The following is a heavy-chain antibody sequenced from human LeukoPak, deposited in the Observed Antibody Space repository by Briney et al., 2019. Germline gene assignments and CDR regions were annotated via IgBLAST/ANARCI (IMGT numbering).Heavy chain of an antibody. D-gene: IGHD3-3*01. J-gene: IGHJ4*02. CDR3: ARDYDFDDY. Sequence: GRSRRLSCAASRSTFSSYWMHWVRHVPGKGLVWVSRINSDGRSTNYADSVKGRFTISRDNAKNTLYLQMNSLRAEDTAVYYCARDYDFDDYWGQGTLVTVSS. CDR1: RSTFSSYW. V-gene: IGHV3-74*01. CDR2: INSDGRST.